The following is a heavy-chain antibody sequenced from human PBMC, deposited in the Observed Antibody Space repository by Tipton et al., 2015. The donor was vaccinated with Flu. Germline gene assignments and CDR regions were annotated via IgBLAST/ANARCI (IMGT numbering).Heavy chain of an antibody. CDR2: ISPRSSHL. Sequence: LSLTCAASGFIFSNYSEYWVCQAPGKGLEWVASISPRSSHLFYADSVKGRFTIARDNTKSSLYLQMSALKSEDTAIYYCARTKEVLGRVAILSGFFPYCFYGIDVWGPGTPVPV. V-gene: IGHV3-21*03. CDR3: ARTKEVLGRVAILSGFFPYCFYGIDV. J-gene: IGHJ6*02. CDR1: GFIFSNYS. D-gene: IGHD3-9*01.